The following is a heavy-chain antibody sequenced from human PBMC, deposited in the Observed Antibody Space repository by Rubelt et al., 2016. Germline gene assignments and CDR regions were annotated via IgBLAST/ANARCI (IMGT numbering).Heavy chain of an antibody. Sequence: EVQLVEAGGGLVQPGGSLRLSCAASGITFGTYDMTWVRQAPGKGLEWVSAINSRGRNTYYADSVKGRFTISRDNSKNTLYLQRNSLRAEDTAADYGAKYSSSGGNRFDSWGQGTLVTVSS. J-gene: IGHJ5*01. CDR1: GITFGTYD. CDR2: INSRGRNT. CDR3: AKYSSSGGNRFDS. V-gene: IGHV3-23*04. D-gene: IGHD6-6*01.